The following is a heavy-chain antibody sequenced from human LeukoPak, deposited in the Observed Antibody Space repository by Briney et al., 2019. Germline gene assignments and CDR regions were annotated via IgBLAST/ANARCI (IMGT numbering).Heavy chain of an antibody. CDR3: AKRGVVIRVILVGFHKEAYYFDS. CDR1: GLTLSNYG. J-gene: IGHJ4*02. Sequence: PGGSLRLSCVVSGLTLSNYGMSWVRQAPGKGLEWDAGISGSGVSTNYADSVKGRFTISRDNPKNTLYLQMNSLRAEDTAVYFCAKRGVVIRVILVGFHKEAYYFDSWGQGALVTVSS. V-gene: IGHV3-23*01. CDR2: ISGSGVST. D-gene: IGHD3-22*01.